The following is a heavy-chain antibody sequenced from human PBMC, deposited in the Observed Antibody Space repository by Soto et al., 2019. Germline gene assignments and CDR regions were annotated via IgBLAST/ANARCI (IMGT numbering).Heavy chain of an antibody. CDR3: ARVPILFWFDP. CDR2: IYYSGST. Sequence: SETLSLTCTVSGGSISSGDYYWSWIRQPPGKGLEWIGYIYYSGSTYYNPSLKSRVTISVDTSKNQFSLKLSSVTAADTAVYYCARVPILFWFDPWGQGTLVTVSS. J-gene: IGHJ5*02. D-gene: IGHD3-3*01. CDR1: GGSISSGDYY. V-gene: IGHV4-30-4*01.